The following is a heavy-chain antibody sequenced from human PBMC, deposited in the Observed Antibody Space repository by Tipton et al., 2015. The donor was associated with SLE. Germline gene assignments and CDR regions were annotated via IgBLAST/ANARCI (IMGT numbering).Heavy chain of an antibody. CDR3: AGGQNGGDY. Sequence: QLVQSGPEVKKPGASVKVSCKASGYTFINYSINWVRQAPGQGLEWMGWISVYNGNTNYAQKLQGRVTMTADTSTSTAYMELRSLRSDDTAVYYCAGGQNGGDYWGQGALVTVSS. J-gene: IGHJ4*02. CDR1: GYTFINYS. D-gene: IGHD3-10*01. V-gene: IGHV1-18*01. CDR2: ISVYNGNT.